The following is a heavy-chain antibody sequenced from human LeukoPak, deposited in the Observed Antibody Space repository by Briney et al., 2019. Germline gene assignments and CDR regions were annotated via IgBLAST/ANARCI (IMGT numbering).Heavy chain of an antibody. D-gene: IGHD1-26*01. CDR3: AKMDLSGSYYWTNDY. CDR2: ISGSGGST. V-gene: IGHV3-23*01. CDR1: GFTFSSYA. Sequence: GGSLRLSCEASGFTFSSYAMSWVRQAPGKGLEWVSAISGSGGSTYYADSVKGRFTISRDNSKNTLYLQMNSLRAEDTAVYYCAKMDLSGSYYWTNDYWGQGTLVTVSS. J-gene: IGHJ4*02.